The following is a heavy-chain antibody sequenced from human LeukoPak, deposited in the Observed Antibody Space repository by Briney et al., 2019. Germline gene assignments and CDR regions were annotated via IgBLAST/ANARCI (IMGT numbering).Heavy chain of an antibody. D-gene: IGHD4-17*01. J-gene: IGHJ4*02. V-gene: IGHV3-21*01. CDR3: ASSHDYDHYFDY. CDR2: ISSSSTYI. Sequence: PGGSLRLSCAASGFTFSSYSMNWVRQASGKGLEWVSSISSSSTYIYYADSVKGRSTISRDNAKNSLYLQMNSLRAEDTAVYYCASSHDYDHYFDYWGQGTLVTVSS. CDR1: GFTFSSYS.